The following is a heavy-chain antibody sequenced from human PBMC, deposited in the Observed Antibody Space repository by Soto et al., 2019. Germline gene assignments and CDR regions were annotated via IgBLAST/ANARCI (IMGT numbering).Heavy chain of an antibody. V-gene: IGHV4-31*03. CDR2: IYYSGST. D-gene: IGHD4-17*01. CDR1: GGSISSGGYY. CDR3: VGYYGDYGGTYYFDY. Sequence: QVQLQESGPGLVKPSQTLSLTCTVSGGSISSGGYYWSWIRQHPGKGLEWIGYIYYSGSTYYNPSLKSRVTISVDTSKNQFSLKLSSVTAADTAVYYCVGYYGDYGGTYYFDYWGQGTLVTVSS. J-gene: IGHJ4*02.